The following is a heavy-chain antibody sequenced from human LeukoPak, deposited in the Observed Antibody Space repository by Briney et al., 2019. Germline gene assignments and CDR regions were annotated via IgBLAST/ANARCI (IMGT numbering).Heavy chain of an antibody. CDR2: INHSGST. V-gene: IGHV4-34*01. CDR3: ARDPSRYSGSLK. J-gene: IGHJ4*02. CDR1: GGSFSGYY. D-gene: IGHD1-26*01. Sequence: PSETLSLTCAVYGGSFSGYYWSWIRLPPGKGLEWIGEINHSGSTNYNPSLKSRVTISVDTSKNQFSLKLSSVTAADTAVYYCARDPSRYSGSLKWGQGTLVTVSS.